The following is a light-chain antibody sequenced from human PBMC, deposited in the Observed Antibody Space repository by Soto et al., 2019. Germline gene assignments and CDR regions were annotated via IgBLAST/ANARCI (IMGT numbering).Light chain of an antibody. CDR3: SSYINTNTLV. CDR2: EVS. J-gene: IGLJ2*01. Sequence: QSVLTQPASVSGSPGHSIAISCTGTSSDVGDYKSVSWYQQHPGKVPKLVIFEVSNRPSGVSNRFSVSKYGNTSSLTISGLQAEDDADSYCSSYINTNTLVVGRGTKLTVL. CDR1: SSDVGDYKS. V-gene: IGLV2-14*01.